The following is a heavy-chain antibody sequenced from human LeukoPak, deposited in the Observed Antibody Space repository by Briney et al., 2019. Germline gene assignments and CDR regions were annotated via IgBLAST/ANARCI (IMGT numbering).Heavy chain of an antibody. D-gene: IGHD3-3*01. CDR1: GDTFTTYY. V-gene: IGHV1-46*01. CDR3: ARGFWSGYYYFDY. J-gene: IGHJ4*02. Sequence: GASVNVSCKASGDTFTTYYIHWVRQAPGQGFDWMGIINPSGGSTTYAQNFQGRVTMTRATSTSTVYMELSSLRSEDTAVYYCARGFWSGYYYFDYWGQGTLVTVSS. CDR2: INPSGGST.